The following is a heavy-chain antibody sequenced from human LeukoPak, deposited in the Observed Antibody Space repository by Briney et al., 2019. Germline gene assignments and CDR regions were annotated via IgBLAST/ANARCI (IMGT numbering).Heavy chain of an antibody. V-gene: IGHV1-8*01. CDR2: MNPNSGNT. D-gene: IGHD3-10*02. CDR3: ARGPVEAVFGVSTED. CDR1: GYTFTSYD. J-gene: IGHJ6*02. Sequence: ASVKVSCKASGYTFTSYDINWVRQATGQGLEWMGWMNPNSGNTGYAQKFQGRVSMTRDTSISTAYMELSSLRSEDTAVYYCARGPVEAVFGVSTEDWGQGTTVTVSS.